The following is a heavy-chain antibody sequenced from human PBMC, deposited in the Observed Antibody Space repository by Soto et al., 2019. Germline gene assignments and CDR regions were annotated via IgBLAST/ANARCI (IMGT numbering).Heavy chain of an antibody. J-gene: IGHJ5*02. CDR3: ARGVFTIFGVRNWFDP. CDR1: GGSISSSNW. D-gene: IGHD3-3*01. CDR2: IYHSGST. V-gene: IGHV4-4*02. Sequence: SETLSLTCALSGGSISSSNWRSWVRQPPGKGLEWIGEIYHSGSTNYNPSLKSRVTISVDKSKNQFSLKLSSVTAADTAVYYCARGVFTIFGVRNWFDPWGQGTLVTVS.